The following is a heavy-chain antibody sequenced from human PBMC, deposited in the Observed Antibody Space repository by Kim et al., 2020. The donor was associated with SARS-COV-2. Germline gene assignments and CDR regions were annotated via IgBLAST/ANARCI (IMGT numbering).Heavy chain of an antibody. J-gene: IGHJ4*02. V-gene: IGHV4-31*03. D-gene: IGHD2-2*01. Sequence: SETLSLTCTVSGGSISSGGYYWSWIRQHPGKGLEWIGYIYYSGSTYYNPSLKSRVTISVDTSKNQFSLKLSSVTAADTAVYYCASGMPSTRHFDYWGQGTLVTVSS. CDR2: IYYSGST. CDR3: ASGMPSTRHFDY. CDR1: GGSISSGGYY.